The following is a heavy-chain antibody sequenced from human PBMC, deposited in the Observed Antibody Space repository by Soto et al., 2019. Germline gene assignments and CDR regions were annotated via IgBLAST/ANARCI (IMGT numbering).Heavy chain of an antibody. D-gene: IGHD6-13*01. CDR1: GGTFSRHA. Sequence: QVQLVQSGSEVKMPGSSVKVSCKTSGGTFSRHAINWVRQAPGQGLEWMGGIIPLFGTTNYAQKFKGRVTISADESTSAAYMELSSLTTEDAAVYYCARAAIHGSSWYFWFDPGGLGTLVTVSS. J-gene: IGHJ5*02. CDR2: IIPLFGTT. CDR3: ARAAIHGSSWYFWFDP. V-gene: IGHV1-69*01.